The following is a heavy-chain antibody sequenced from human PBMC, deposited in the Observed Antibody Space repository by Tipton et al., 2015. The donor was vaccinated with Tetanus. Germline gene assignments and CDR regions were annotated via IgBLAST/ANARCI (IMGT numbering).Heavy chain of an antibody. CDR3: ARDGRGSAAYSRFDY. CDR1: GYTFIGYY. J-gene: IGHJ4*02. V-gene: IGHV1-2*02. Sequence: QLVQSGPEVKKPGASVKVSCKASGYTFIGYYMHWVRQAPGQGLEWMGWINPSSGATTFAQQFQGRVTMTRDTSTVYMEMNSLRSDDTAVYYCARDGRGSAAYSRFDYWGQGTLVTVSS. D-gene: IGHD2-15*01. CDR2: INPSSGAT.